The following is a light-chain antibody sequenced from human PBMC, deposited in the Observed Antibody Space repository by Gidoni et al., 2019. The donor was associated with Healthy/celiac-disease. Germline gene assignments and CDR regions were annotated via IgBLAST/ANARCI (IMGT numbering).Light chain of an antibody. Sequence: DIQMTQYPSSLSASVGDRVTITCRASQSISSYLNWYQQKPGKAPKLLIYAASSLQSGVPSRFSGSGCGTEFTLTISSLQPEDFATDYCQQSYSTPPITFGQGTRLEIK. CDR1: QSISSY. V-gene: IGKV1-39*01. CDR2: AAS. CDR3: QQSYSTPPIT. J-gene: IGKJ5*01.